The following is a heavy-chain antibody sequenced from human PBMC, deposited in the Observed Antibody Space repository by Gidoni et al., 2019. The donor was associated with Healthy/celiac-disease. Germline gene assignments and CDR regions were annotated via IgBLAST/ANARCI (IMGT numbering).Heavy chain of an antibody. CDR2: IYYSGST. J-gene: IGHJ4*02. Sequence: QVQLQESGPGLVQPSETLSLTCTVSGGSISSYYCSWIRQPPGKGLAWIGYIYYSGSTNYNPSLKSRVTISVDTSKNQFSLKLSSVTAADTAVYYCARDGDSGSYDYWGQGTLVTVSS. V-gene: IGHV4-59*01. D-gene: IGHD1-26*01. CDR3: ARDGDSGSYDY. CDR1: GGSISSYY.